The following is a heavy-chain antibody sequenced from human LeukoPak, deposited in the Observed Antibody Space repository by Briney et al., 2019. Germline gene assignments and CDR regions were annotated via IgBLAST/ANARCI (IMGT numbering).Heavy chain of an antibody. J-gene: IGHJ6*02. D-gene: IGHD4-17*01. CDR3: ARGGTPTLTVTTLQSGPYYYGMDV. CDR2: IIPIFGTA. CDR1: GYTFTSYG. V-gene: IGHV1-69*13. Sequence: SVKVSCKASGYTFTSYGISWVRQAPGQGLEWMVGIIPIFGTANYAQKFQGRVTITADESTSTAYMELSSLRSEDTAVYYCARGGTPTLTVTTLQSGPYYYGMDVWGQGTTVTVSS.